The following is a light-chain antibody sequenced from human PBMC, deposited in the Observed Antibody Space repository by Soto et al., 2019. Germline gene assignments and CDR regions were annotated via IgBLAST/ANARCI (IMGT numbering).Light chain of an antibody. J-gene: IGKJ2*01. CDR1: QSVSSN. Sequence: EIVMTQSPANLSVSPGERATLSCRASQSVSSNLAWYQQKPGQAPRLLIYGASTRATGIPARFSGSGSGTEFTLTISSLQSEDFAVYYCHQYNNWPPYTFGQGTKLEIK. V-gene: IGKV3-15*01. CDR3: HQYNNWPPYT. CDR2: GAS.